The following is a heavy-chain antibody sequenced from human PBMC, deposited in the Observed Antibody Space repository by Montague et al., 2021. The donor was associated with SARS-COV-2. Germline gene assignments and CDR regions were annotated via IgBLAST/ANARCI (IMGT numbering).Heavy chain of an antibody. CDR1: NGSISTFY. D-gene: IGHD6-25*01. Sequence: SETLSLTCTVSNGSISTFYWTWVRQRPGQGLEWIRDVLKTDTERPNYNPSLRSRLRFSIDTSKNQFSLTLHSVIAADTATYFCARDPGGFQQYLLDLWGRGIAVTVSS. CDR3: ARDPGGFQQYLLDL. V-gene: IGHV4-59*01. CDR2: VLKTDTERP. J-gene: IGHJ5*02.